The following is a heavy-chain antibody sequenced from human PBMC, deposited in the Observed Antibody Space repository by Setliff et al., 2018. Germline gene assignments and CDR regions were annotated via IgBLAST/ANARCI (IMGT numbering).Heavy chain of an antibody. J-gene: IGHJ4*02. Sequence: PGGSLRLSCAASGFTFTSYAMSWVRQAPGKGLEWVSLISGRADSTCYAGSVKGRFTISRDNSKNTVFLQMNSLRAEDTAVYYCARSGFYDSSGYYLDYWGQGTLVTVSS. V-gene: IGHV3-23*01. CDR2: ISGRADST. CDR1: GFTFTSYA. D-gene: IGHD3-22*01. CDR3: ARSGFYDSSGYYLDY.